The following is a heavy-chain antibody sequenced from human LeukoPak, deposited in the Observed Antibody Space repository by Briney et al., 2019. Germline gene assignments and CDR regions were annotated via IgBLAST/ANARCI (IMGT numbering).Heavy chain of an antibody. V-gene: IGHV3-30-3*01. CDR2: ISYDSTKK. CDR1: GFTFSSYA. J-gene: IGHJ4*02. Sequence: GGSLRLSCTASGFTFSSYAMHWVRQASGKGLEWVAVISYDSTKKYYVDSVKGRFTISRDNSKNTLYLQMNSLRGEDTAVYYCARRESYRFDYWGQGTLVTVSS. D-gene: IGHD1-26*01. CDR3: ARRESYRFDY.